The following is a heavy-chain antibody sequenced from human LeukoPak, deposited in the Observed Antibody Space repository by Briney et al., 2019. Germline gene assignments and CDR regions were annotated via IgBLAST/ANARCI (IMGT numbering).Heavy chain of an antibody. Sequence: SETLSLTCTVSGGSISSYYWSWIRQPPGKGLEWIGYIYYSGSTYYNPSLKSRVTISVDTSKNQFSLKLSSVTAADTAVYYCARGGAVTTKDYYYYYYMDVWGKGTTVTVSS. CDR2: IYYSGST. V-gene: IGHV4-59*12. J-gene: IGHJ6*03. CDR3: ARGGAVTTKDYYYYYYMDV. D-gene: IGHD4-11*01. CDR1: GGSISSYY.